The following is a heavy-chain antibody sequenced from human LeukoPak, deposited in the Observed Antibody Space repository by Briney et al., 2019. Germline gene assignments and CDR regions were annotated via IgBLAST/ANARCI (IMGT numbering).Heavy chain of an antibody. Sequence: GGSLRLSCAASGFTFSSYWMNWVRQAPGKGLVWVSRIASDGSSTTYADSVKGRFTISRDNSKNTLHLQMNSLRAEDTAVYYCAKAFARPYFYYGMDVWGQGTTVTVSS. D-gene: IGHD6-6*01. CDR3: AKAFARPYFYYGMDV. CDR1: GFTFSSYW. J-gene: IGHJ6*02. CDR2: IASDGSST. V-gene: IGHV3-74*01.